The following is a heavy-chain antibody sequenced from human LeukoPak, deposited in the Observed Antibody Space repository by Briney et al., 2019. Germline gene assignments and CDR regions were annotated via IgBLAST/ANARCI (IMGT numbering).Heavy chain of an antibody. Sequence: ASVKVSCKASGYTFTSYYMHWVRQAPGQGLEWMGIINPSGGSTSYAQKFQGRVTMTRDMSKSTDYMELSSLRSEDTAVYYCARGLGARGFVTMVRGVIMTGLVSNYYYYYMDVWGKGTTVTVSS. J-gene: IGHJ6*03. D-gene: IGHD3-10*01. CDR2: INPSGGST. V-gene: IGHV1-46*01. CDR1: GYTFTSYY. CDR3: ARGLGARGFVTMVRGVIMTGLVSNYYYYYMDV.